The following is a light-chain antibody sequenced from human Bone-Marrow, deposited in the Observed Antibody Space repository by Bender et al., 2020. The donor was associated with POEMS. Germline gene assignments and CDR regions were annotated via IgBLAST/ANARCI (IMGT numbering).Light chain of an antibody. J-gene: IGLJ3*02. Sequence: SYELTQPPSVSVSPGQTARITCSGDALPNQYAYWYQQKPGQAPVLLIYKETERPSGIPERFSGSTSGTTVTLTIGGVQAEDEADYYCQSADSRGTYRVFGGGTILTVL. V-gene: IGLV3-25*03. CDR3: QSADSRGTYRV. CDR1: ALPNQY. CDR2: KET.